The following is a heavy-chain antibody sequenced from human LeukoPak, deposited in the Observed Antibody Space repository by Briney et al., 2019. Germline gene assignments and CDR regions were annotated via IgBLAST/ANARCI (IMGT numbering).Heavy chain of an antibody. Sequence: PSETLSLTCAVYGGSFSGYYWSWIRQPPGKGLEWIGEINHSGSTNYNPSLKSRVTISVDTSKNQFSLKLSSVTAADTAVYYCARAFPELSYYFDYWGQGTLVTVSS. CDR3: ARAFPELSYYFDY. J-gene: IGHJ4*02. D-gene: IGHD1-26*01. V-gene: IGHV4-34*01. CDR2: INHSGST. CDR1: GGSFSGYY.